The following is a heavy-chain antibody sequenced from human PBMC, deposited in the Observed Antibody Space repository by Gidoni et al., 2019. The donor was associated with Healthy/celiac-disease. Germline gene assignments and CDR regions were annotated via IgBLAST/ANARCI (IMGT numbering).Heavy chain of an antibody. CDR1: GGSFSGYY. CDR2: INHSGST. J-gene: IGHJ4*02. Sequence: QVQLQPWGAGLLKPSETLSLTCAVYGGSFSGYYWSWIRQPPGKGLEWIGEINHSGSTNYNPSLKSRVTISVDTSKNQFSLKLSSVTAADTAVYYCARVSRDTPDYWGQGTLVTVSS. CDR3: ARVSRDTPDY. V-gene: IGHV4-34*01. D-gene: IGHD5-18*01.